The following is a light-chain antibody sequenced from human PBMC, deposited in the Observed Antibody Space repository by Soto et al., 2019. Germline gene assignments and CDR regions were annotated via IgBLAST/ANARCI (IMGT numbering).Light chain of an antibody. CDR3: QQYNNLWT. Sequence: EIVMTQSPATLSVSPGERATLSCRASQSVSSNLAWYQQKPGQAPRLLIYGASTRATRIPARFSGSGSGTEFTLTISSLQSEDSAVYYCQQYNNLWTFGQGTKVEIK. J-gene: IGKJ1*01. CDR1: QSVSSN. CDR2: GAS. V-gene: IGKV3-15*01.